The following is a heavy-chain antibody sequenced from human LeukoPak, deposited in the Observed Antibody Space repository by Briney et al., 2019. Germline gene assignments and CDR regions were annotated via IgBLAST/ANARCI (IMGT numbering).Heavy chain of an antibody. D-gene: IGHD2-8*01. V-gene: IGHV4-34*01. CDR3: ARGQGNGPYYCDY. CDR1: GGSFSGYY. CDR2: INHSGST. J-gene: IGHJ4*02. Sequence: PSETLSLTCAVYGGSFSGYYWSWIRQPPGKGLEWMGEINHSGSTNYNPSLKSRVTISVDTSKNQFSLKLSSVTAADTAVYYCARGQGNGPYYCDYWGQGTLVTVSS.